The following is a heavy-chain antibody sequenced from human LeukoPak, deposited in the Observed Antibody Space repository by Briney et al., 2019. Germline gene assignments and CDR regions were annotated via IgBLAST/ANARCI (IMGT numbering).Heavy chain of an antibody. Sequence: GGSLRLSCAASGFTFSNAWMSWVRQAPGKGLEWVSAISGSGGSTYYADSVKGRFTISRDNSKNTLYLQMNSLRAEDTAVYYCASIVVVPAAKFDYWGQGTLVTVSS. V-gene: IGHV3-23*01. CDR1: GFTFSNAW. J-gene: IGHJ4*02. CDR3: ASIVVVPAAKFDY. D-gene: IGHD2-2*01. CDR2: ISGSGGST.